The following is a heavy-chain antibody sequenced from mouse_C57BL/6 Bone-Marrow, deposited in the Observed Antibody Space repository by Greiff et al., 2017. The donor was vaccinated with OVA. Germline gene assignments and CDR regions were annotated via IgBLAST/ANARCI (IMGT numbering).Heavy chain of an antibody. V-gene: IGHV5-12*01. CDR3: ARQGRVTTVVATSYWYFDV. CDR2: ISNGGGST. J-gene: IGHJ1*03. D-gene: IGHD1-1*01. Sequence: VQLKESGGGLVQPGGSLKLSCAASGFTFSDYYMYWVRQTPEKRLEWVAYISNGGGSTYYPDTVKGRFPISRDNAKNTLYLQMSRLKSEDTAMYYCARQGRVTTVVATSYWYFDVWGTGTTVTVSS. CDR1: GFTFSDYY.